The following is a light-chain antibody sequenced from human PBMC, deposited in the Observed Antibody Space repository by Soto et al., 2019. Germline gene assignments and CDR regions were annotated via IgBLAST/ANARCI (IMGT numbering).Light chain of an antibody. J-gene: IGLJ1*01. CDR1: SSDVGSYNL. V-gene: IGLV2-23*02. CDR3: CSYAASSTLNV. Sequence: QSVLTQPASVSGSPGQSITISCTGTSSDVGSYNLVSWYQQHPGKAPKLMIYEVSKRPSGVSNRFSGSKSGNTASLTISGLQAEDEADYYCCSYAASSTLNVFGTGPKSPS. CDR2: EVS.